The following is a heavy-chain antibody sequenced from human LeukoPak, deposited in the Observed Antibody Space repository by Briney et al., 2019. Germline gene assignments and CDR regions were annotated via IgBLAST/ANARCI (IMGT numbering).Heavy chain of an antibody. CDR2: ISFDGSNK. Sequence: PGRSLRLSCAASGFTFSTNGMHWVRQPPGKGLEWVAIISFDGSNKYYADSVKGRFTISRDNSQNTLYLQLNSLRPEDTAVYYCARDPTLFYGDYVDYWGQGTLVTASS. CDR3: ARDPTLFYGDYVDY. V-gene: IGHV3-30*19. CDR1: GFTFSTNG. D-gene: IGHD4-17*01. J-gene: IGHJ4*02.